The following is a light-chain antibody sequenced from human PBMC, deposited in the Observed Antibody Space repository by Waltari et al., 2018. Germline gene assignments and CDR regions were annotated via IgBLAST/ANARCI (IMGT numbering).Light chain of an antibody. CDR2: DVS. J-gene: IGLJ2*01. CDR1: SSDVGGYNN. Sequence: QSALTQPASVSGCPGTANTTPCTGTSSDVGGYNNVSCYQQHPGRDPKCMIYDVSNRPSGVSNRFSGSKSGNAASLTISGLQAEDEADYYCSSYTSSSTLVFGGGTKLTVL. CDR3: SSYTSSSTLV. V-gene: IGLV2-14*03.